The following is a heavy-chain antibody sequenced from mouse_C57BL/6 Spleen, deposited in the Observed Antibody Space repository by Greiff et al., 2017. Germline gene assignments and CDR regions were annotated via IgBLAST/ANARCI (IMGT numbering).Heavy chain of an antibody. CDR3: ARRGDYGYDGDWYFDV. CDR2: ISDGGSYT. D-gene: IGHD2-2*01. V-gene: IGHV5-4*03. Sequence: EVKVVESGGGLVKPGGSLKLSCAASGFTFSSYAMSWVRQTPEKRLEWVATISDGGSYTYYPDNVKGRFTISRDNAKNNLYLQMSHLKSEDTAMYYCARRGDYGYDGDWYFDVWGTGTTVTVSS. CDR1: GFTFSSYA. J-gene: IGHJ1*03.